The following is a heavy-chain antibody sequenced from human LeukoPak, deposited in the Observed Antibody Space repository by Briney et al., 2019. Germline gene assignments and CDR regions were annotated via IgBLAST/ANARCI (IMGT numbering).Heavy chain of an antibody. CDR2: IIPILGIA. CDR3: AYYARARSPEASNWFDP. Sequence: GRSVKVSCKASGGTLSSYTISWVRQAPGQGLEWMGRIIPILGIANYAQKFQGRVTITADKSTSTAYMELSSLRSEDTAVYYCAYYARARSPEASNWFDPWYQGPRVTVTA. V-gene: IGHV1-69*02. J-gene: IGHJ5*02. CDR1: GGTLSSYT. D-gene: IGHD3-10*01.